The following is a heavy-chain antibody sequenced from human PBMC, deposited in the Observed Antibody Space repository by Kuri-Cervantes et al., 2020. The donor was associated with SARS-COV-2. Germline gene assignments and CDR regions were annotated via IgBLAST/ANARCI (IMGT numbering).Heavy chain of an antibody. V-gene: IGHV4-34*01. CDR2: INHSGSA. D-gene: IGHD1-20*01. Sequence: SETLSLTCAVYGGSFSGFYWSWIRQAPGKGLEWIGEINHSGSANYNPSLKSRVTISVDTSKNQFSLKLSSVTAADTAVYYCARHTITGPFDYWGQGTLVTVSS. CDR1: GGSFSGFY. CDR3: ARHTITGPFDY. J-gene: IGHJ4*02.